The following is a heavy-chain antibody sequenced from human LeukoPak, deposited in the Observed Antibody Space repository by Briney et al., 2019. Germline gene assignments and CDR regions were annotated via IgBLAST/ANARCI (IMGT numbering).Heavy chain of an antibody. CDR3: ARQRGYCSGGSCYRAPHFDY. D-gene: IGHD2-15*01. CDR1: GGSISSSTYY. CDR2: IYYSGTT. V-gene: IGHV4-39*01. Sequence: SETLSLNCTVSGGSISSSTYYWGWIRQPPGKGLEWIGSIYYSGTTYYNPSLTSRVTISVETPKNQFSLKLSSVTAADTAVYYCARQRGYCSGGSCYRAPHFDYWGQGTLVTVSS. J-gene: IGHJ4*02.